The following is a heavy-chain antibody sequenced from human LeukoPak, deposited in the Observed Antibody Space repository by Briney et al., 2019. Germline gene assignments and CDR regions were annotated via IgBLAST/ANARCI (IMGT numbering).Heavy chain of an antibody. D-gene: IGHD2-15*01. Sequence: GGSLRLSCSASGFTFNSYVMHWVRQAPGKGLEYVSAISSNGGSTSYANSVKGRFTISRDNSKNTLYLQMGSLRAEDTAVYYCARGFCSGGSCYFDYWGQGTLVTVSS. CDR2: ISSNGGST. J-gene: IGHJ4*02. CDR1: GFTFNSYV. CDR3: ARGFCSGGSCYFDY. V-gene: IGHV3-64*01.